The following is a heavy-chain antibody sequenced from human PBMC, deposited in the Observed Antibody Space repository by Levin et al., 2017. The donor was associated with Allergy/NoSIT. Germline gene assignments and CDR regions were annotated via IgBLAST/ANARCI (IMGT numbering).Heavy chain of an antibody. J-gene: IGHJ6*03. CDR1: GYTLTELS. CDR2: FDPEDGET. CDR3: ATYLRSHYYYYYMDV. V-gene: IGHV1-24*01. D-gene: IGHD4-17*01. Sequence: ASVKVSCKVSGYTLTELSMHWVRQAPGKGLEWMGGFDPEDGETIYAQKFQGRVTMTEDTSTDTAYMELSSLRSEDTAVYYCATYLRSHYYYYYMDVWGKGTTVTVSS.